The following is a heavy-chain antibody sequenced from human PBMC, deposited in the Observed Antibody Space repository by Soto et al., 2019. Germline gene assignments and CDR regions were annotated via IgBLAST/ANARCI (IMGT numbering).Heavy chain of an antibody. CDR1: GYTFTSYY. CDR2: INPSGGST. D-gene: IGHD3-22*01. Sequence: WASVKVSCKASGYTFTSYYMHWVRQAPGQGLEWMGIINPSGGSTSYAQKFQGRVTMTRDTSTSTVYMELSSLRSEDTAVYYCASKTRGGYYDTHQGFDPWGQGXLVTVYS. V-gene: IGHV1-46*01. J-gene: IGHJ5*02. CDR3: ASKTRGGYYDTHQGFDP.